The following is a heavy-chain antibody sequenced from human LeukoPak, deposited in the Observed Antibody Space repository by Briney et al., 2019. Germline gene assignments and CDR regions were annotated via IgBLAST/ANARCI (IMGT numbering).Heavy chain of an antibody. J-gene: IGHJ4*02. CDR2: IYYSGST. V-gene: IGHV4-59*01. CDR3: ARVKPFAYGGSYFDY. D-gene: IGHD4-23*01. Sequence: PSETLSLTCTVSGGSISSYYWSWIRQPPGKGLEWIGYIYYSGSTNYNPSLKSRVTISVDTSKNQFSLKLSSVTAADTAVYYCARVKPFAYGGSYFDYWGQGTLVTVSS. CDR1: GGSISSYY.